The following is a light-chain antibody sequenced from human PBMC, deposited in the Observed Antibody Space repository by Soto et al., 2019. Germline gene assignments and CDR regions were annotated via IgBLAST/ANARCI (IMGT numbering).Light chain of an antibody. CDR1: QSVSSSY. V-gene: IGKV3-20*01. CDR3: HQYDNAPQT. J-gene: IGKJ2*01. Sequence: EIVLTQSPGTLSLSPGERATLSCRASQSVSSSYLAWYQQKPGQAPRLLIYGALSRATGIPDRFSGSGSGTDFTLTISRLEPEDFAVYYCHQYDNAPQTYGQGTKVDI. CDR2: GAL.